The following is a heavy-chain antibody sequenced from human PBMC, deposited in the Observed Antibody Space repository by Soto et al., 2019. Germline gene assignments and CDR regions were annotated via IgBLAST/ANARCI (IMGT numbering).Heavy chain of an antibody. J-gene: IGHJ4*02. CDR3: ARERVEGSGWYYLDS. CDR1: GFTFSRYA. V-gene: IGHV3-33*01. D-gene: IGHD6-19*01. CDR2: IWNDGTKD. Sequence: QVQLVDSGGGVVQPGRSLSLSCAASGFTFSRYAIHWVRQAPGKGLEWVALIWNDGTKDFYADSVEGRFSISSDNSKNTVVLDMDSRRAEDTATYYWARERVEGSGWYYLDSWGQGALVTVSS.